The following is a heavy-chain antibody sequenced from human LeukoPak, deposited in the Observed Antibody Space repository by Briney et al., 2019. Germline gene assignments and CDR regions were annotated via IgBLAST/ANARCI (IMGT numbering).Heavy chain of an antibody. D-gene: IGHD6-19*01. Sequence: GGSLRLSCAVTGYTFSSLWMSWVRQAPGKGLEWVGRIKSRTDGETTDYAAPVRGRLTISRDDSKNTVYLEMNNLKTEDTGMYYCTTAGWYGAVDYWGQGALVSVSS. CDR1: GYTFSSLW. CDR3: TTAGWYGAVDY. J-gene: IGHJ4*02. CDR2: IKSRTDGETT. V-gene: IGHV3-15*01.